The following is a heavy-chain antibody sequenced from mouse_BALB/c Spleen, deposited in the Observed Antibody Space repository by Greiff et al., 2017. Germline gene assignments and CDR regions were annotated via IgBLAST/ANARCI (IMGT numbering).Heavy chain of an antibody. CDR2: IHYSGST. Sequence: DVKLQESGPDLVKPSQSLSLTCTVTGYSITSGYSWHWIRQFPGNKLEWMGYIHYSGSTNYNPSLKSRSSITRDTSKNQFFLQLNSVTTEDTATYYCAYSFYYDYDWFAYWGQGTLVTVSA. CDR3: AYSFYYDYDWFAY. V-gene: IGHV3-1*02. CDR1: GYSITSGYS. J-gene: IGHJ3*01. D-gene: IGHD2-4*01.